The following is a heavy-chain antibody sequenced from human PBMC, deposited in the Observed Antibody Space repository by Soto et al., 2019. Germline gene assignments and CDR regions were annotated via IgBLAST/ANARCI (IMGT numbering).Heavy chain of an antibody. CDR1: GYTFTSYG. CDR2: ISAYNGNT. D-gene: IGHD4-17*01. V-gene: IGHV1-18*01. Sequence: QVQLVQSGAEVKKPGASVKVSCKASGYTFTSYGISWVRQAPGQGLEWMGWISAYNGNTNYAQKLQGRVTMTTDTATSKAYMELRSLRAADTAVYSCSYGKTTVTTGRYYYYCMDVWGQGTTVTVSS. CDR3: SYGKTTVTTGRYYYYCMDV. J-gene: IGHJ6*02.